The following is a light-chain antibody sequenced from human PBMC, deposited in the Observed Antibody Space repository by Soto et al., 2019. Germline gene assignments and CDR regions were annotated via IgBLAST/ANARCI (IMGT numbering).Light chain of an antibody. Sequence: EIVVTQSPGTLSLSPCERATLSCRASQSVSSNLLAWYQQKPGQAPRLLIYGATNRATGIPDRFSGSGSGTDFTLTISRLEPEDFAMYYCLHHGSSLWTFGQGTRLEIK. CDR1: QSVSSNL. CDR3: LHHGSSLWT. J-gene: IGKJ5*01. CDR2: GAT. V-gene: IGKV3-20*01.